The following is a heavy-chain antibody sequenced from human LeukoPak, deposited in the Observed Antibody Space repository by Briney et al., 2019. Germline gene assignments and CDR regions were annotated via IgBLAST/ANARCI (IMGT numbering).Heavy chain of an antibody. CDR1: GGSISSSYW. CDR2: ISHSGST. J-gene: IGHJ5*02. Sequence: PSETLSLTCGVSGGSISSSYWWSWVRQPPGKGLEWIGSISHSGSTYYNPSLKSRVTISVDTSKSQFSLKLRSVTAADTAVYYCARSQARLGWFDPWGQGTLVTVSS. CDR3: ARSQARLGWFDP. V-gene: IGHV4-4*02. D-gene: IGHD6-19*01.